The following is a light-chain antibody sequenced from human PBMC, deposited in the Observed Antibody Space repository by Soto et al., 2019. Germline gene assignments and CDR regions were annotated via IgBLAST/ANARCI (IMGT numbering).Light chain of an antibody. J-gene: IGKJ5*01. CDR2: DAS. CDR3: QQYKSNPTT. Sequence: DIQMTQSPSTLSASVGDRVIITCRASQSLTGWLAWYQQKPGKAPKVLIYDASSLESGVPSRFSGSGFGTEFTLTISSLQPDDFATYYCQQYKSNPTTFGQGTRLDIK. CDR1: QSLTGW. V-gene: IGKV1-5*01.